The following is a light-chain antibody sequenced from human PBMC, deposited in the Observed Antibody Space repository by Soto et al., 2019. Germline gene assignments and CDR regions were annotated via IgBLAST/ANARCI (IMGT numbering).Light chain of an antibody. CDR2: DVS. CDR3: SSYSSSSTSVI. J-gene: IGLJ2*01. CDR1: SSDIGGYDY. V-gene: IGLV2-14*03. Sequence: QSALTQPASVSGSPGQSITISCTGTSSDIGGYDYVSWYQQHPGKAPKLVIYDVSNRPPGVSNRFSGSKSGNTASMTISGVQAEDEADYYCSSYSSSSTSVIFGGGTKLTVL.